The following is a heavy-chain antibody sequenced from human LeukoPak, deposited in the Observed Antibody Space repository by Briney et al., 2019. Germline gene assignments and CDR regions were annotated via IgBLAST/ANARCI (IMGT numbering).Heavy chain of an antibody. J-gene: IGHJ4*02. Sequence: ASVKVSCKTSGYTFTGYYMHWVRRAPGQGREWMGRINPKSGGTDYAQKFQGRVTMTRDTSISTAYMELSRLRSDDTAVYYCAASIALTGNFFDYWGQGTPVTVSS. V-gene: IGHV1-2*06. CDR1: GYTFTGYY. D-gene: IGHD6-19*01. CDR3: AASIALTGNFFDY. CDR2: INPKSGGT.